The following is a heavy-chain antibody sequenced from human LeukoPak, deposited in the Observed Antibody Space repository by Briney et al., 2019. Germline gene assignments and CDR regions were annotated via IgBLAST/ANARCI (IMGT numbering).Heavy chain of an antibody. Sequence: SETLSLTCTVSGGSISSYYWSWIRQPPGKGLEWIGYIYYSGSTNYNPSLKSRVTISVDRSKNQFSLKLSSVTAADTAVYYCARDMGYCSSTSCLQGYFQHWGQGTLVTVSS. V-gene: IGHV4-59*12. CDR3: ARDMGYCSSTSCLQGYFQH. CDR1: GGSISSYY. J-gene: IGHJ1*01. CDR2: IYYSGST. D-gene: IGHD2-2*01.